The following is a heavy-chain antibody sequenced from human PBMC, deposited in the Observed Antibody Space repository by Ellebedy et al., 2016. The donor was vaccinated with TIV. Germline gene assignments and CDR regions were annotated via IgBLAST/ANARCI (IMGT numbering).Heavy chain of an antibody. D-gene: IGHD3-3*01. CDR3: ARECEVGISIFGVVIYNYGMDV. Sequence: GESLKISXAASGFTFSSYGMHWVRQAPGKGLEWVAVIWYDGSNKYYADSVKGRFTISRDNSKNTLYLQMNSLRAEDTAVYYCARECEVGISIFGVVIYNYGMDVWGQGTTVTVSS. V-gene: IGHV3-33*08. J-gene: IGHJ6*02. CDR1: GFTFSSYG. CDR2: IWYDGSNK.